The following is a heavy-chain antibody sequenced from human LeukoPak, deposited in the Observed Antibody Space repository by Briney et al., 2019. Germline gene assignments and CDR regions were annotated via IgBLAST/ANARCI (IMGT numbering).Heavy chain of an antibody. CDR2: ISYDGSNQ. J-gene: IGHJ4*02. D-gene: IGHD3-10*01. V-gene: IGHV3-30*18. CDR3: AKEDYDGSGSYLGY. CDR1: GFTFSSYG. Sequence: GGSLRLSCAASGFTFSSYGMHWVRQAPGKGLEWVAVISYDGSNQYYADSVKGRFTISRDNSKNTLSLQMNSLRDEDTAAYYCAKEDYDGSGSYLGYWGQGTLVTVSS.